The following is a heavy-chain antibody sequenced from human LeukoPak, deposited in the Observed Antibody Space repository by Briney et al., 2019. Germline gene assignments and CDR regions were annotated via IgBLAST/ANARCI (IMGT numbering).Heavy chain of an antibody. Sequence: PGGSLRLSCAASGFTFSDYYMSWIRQAAGPGVECVSYISSSGSTIYYADSVKGRFTISRDNAKNSLYLQMNSLRAEDTAVYYCARDLGGSGRYNWFDPWGQGTLVTVSS. D-gene: IGHD3-10*01. V-gene: IGHV3-11*01. CDR2: ISSSGSTI. CDR3: ARDLGGSGRYNWFDP. CDR1: GFTFSDYY. J-gene: IGHJ5*02.